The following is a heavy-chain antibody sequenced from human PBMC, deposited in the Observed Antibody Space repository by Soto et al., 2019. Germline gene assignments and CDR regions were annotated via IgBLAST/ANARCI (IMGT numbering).Heavy chain of an antibody. Sequence: SETLSLTCTVSGGSISSYYWSWIRQPPGKGLEWIGYIYYSGSTNYNPSLKSRVTISVDTSKNQFSLKLSSVTAADTAVYYCARLWTDAFDIWGQGTMVTVSS. J-gene: IGHJ3*02. D-gene: IGHD3-10*01. CDR1: GGSISSYY. CDR3: ARLWTDAFDI. CDR2: IYYSGST. V-gene: IGHV4-59*01.